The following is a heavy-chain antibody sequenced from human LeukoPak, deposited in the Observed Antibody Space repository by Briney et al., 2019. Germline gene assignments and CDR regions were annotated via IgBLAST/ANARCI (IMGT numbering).Heavy chain of an antibody. V-gene: IGHV4-39*01. D-gene: IGHD3-10*01. CDR3: ARYLSRGVTRSDY. CDR2: IYYSGST. CDR1: GGSVSSSSYY. J-gene: IGHJ4*02. Sequence: PSETLSLTCTVSGGSVSSSSYYWGWIRQPPGKGLEWIGSIYYSGSTYYNPSLKSRVTISVDTSKNQFSLKLSSVTAADTAVYYCARYLSRGVTRSDYWGQGTLVTVSS.